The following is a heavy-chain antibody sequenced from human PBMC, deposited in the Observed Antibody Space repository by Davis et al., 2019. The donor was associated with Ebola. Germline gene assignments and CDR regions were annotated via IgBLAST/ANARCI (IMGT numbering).Heavy chain of an antibody. CDR2: IRWNSGSI. J-gene: IGHJ3*02. V-gene: IGHV3-9*01. D-gene: IGHD3-22*01. CDR3: AKGYGTYYYDSSGGAFDI. Sequence: PGGSLRLSCAASAFTFDDYAMHWVRQAPGKGLEWVSGIRWNSGSIGYADSVKGRFTISRDNAKNSLYLQMNSLRAEDTALYYCAKGYGTYYYDSSGGAFDIWGQGTMVTVSS. CDR1: AFTFDDYA.